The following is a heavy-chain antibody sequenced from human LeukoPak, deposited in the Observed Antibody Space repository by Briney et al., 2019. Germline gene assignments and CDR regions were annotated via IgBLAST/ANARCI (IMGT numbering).Heavy chain of an antibody. CDR2: ISSSGSTI. J-gene: IGHJ4*02. D-gene: IGHD6-19*01. Sequence: PGGSLRLSCAASGFTFSSYEMNWVRQAPGKGLEWVSYISSSGSTIYYADSVKGRFTISRDNAKNSLYLQMNSLRAEDTAVYYCALAVAAIPDHWGQGTLVTVCS. CDR1: GFTFSSYE. CDR3: ALAVAAIPDH. V-gene: IGHV3-48*03.